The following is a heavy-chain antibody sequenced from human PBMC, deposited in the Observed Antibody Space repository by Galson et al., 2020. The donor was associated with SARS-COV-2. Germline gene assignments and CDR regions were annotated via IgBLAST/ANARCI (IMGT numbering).Heavy chain of an antibody. Sequence: SVKVSCKASGGTVSRHDIHWVRQAPGQDLEWMGGLIPMFGTTSYAQTFQGRVTITADESTNTVYMELTSLRAEDTAVFYCARSYSSSDGMDVWGQGTTVAVSS. CDR1: GGTVSRHD. D-gene: IGHD3-22*01. V-gene: IGHV1-69*13. CDR2: LIPMFGTT. CDR3: ARSYSSSDGMDV. J-gene: IGHJ6*02.